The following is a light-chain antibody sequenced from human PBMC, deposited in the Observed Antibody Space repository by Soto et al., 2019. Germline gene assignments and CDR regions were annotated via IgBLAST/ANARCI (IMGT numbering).Light chain of an antibody. J-gene: IGKJ4*01. V-gene: IGKV1-33*01. CDR1: EDISNY. CDR2: DAS. CDR3: QQYDNLPLT. Sequence: IHMTPSPSSLSASVGARLTITCQAREDISNYFNWYQQKPGIAPNRLIYDASNLETGVPSRFSVSGTVTDFSFTISPLHPDDIATYYCQQYDNLPLTFGGGTKV.